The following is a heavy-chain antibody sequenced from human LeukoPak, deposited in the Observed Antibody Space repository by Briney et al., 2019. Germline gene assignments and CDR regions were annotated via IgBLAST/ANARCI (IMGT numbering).Heavy chain of an antibody. Sequence: SGGSLRLSCAASGFTFSSYWMSWIRQPPGKGLEWIGEINHSGSTNYNPSLKSRVTISVDTSKNQFSLKLSSVTAADTAVYYCARGGYSYGYSGIRFDYWGQGTLVTVSS. CDR2: INHSGST. CDR1: GFTFSSYW. J-gene: IGHJ4*02. CDR3: ARGGYSYGYSGIRFDY. V-gene: IGHV4-34*01. D-gene: IGHD5-18*01.